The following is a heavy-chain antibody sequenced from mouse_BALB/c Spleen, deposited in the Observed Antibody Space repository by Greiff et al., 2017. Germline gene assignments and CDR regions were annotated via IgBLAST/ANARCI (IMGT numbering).Heavy chain of an antibody. CDR1: GFNIKDTY. J-gene: IGHJ4*01. V-gene: IGHV14-3*02. CDR3: AQIYYDYDGYAMDY. Sequence: VQLQQSGAELVKPGASVKLSCTASGFNIKDTYMHWVKQRPEQGLEWIGRIDPANGNTKYDPKFQGKATITADTSSNTAYLQLSSLTSEDTAVYYCAQIYYDYDGYAMDYWGQGTSVTVSA. CDR2: IDPANGNT. D-gene: IGHD2-4*01.